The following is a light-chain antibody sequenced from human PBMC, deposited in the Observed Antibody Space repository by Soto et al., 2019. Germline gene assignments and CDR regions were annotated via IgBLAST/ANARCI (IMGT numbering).Light chain of an antibody. J-gene: IGKJ3*01. CDR2: ATS. Sequence: EVLMTQSPATLSVSPGDSATLSCRASQNISDTLAWYQHKPGQTPKLLIYATSTRDSGVPTRISGSRSGTEFTLTISSLQSDEFAIYYCQHNNNWLLTFGAGTKVDIK. V-gene: IGKV3-15*01. CDR3: QHNNNWLLT. CDR1: QNISDT.